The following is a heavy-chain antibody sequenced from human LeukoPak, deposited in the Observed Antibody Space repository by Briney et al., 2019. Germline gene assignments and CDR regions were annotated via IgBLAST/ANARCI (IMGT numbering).Heavy chain of an antibody. Sequence: PGGSLRLSCAASGFTVSSNYMSWVRQAPGKGLEWVSVIYSGGSTYYADSVKGRFTISRDNSKNALYLQMNSLRAEDTAAYYCARERLHSSSSYYFDYWGQGTLVTVSS. CDR3: ARERLHSSSSYYFDY. J-gene: IGHJ4*02. D-gene: IGHD6-6*01. V-gene: IGHV3-53*01. CDR1: GFTVSSNY. CDR2: IYSGGST.